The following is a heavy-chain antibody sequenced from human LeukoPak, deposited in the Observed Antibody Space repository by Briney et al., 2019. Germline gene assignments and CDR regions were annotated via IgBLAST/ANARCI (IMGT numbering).Heavy chain of an antibody. CDR2: IGRSGHFT. J-gene: IGHJ4*02. CDR3: AKDRDDSGDYVFDH. D-gene: IGHD4-17*01. Sequence: GGSLRLSCAASGFTFSNYVMSWVRQAPGKGLEWVSVIGRSGHFTNYADSVKGRFTISRDNSKDTLSLQMSSLRAEDTAIYYCAKDRDDSGDYVFDHWGQEILVTVSS. V-gene: IGHV3-23*01. CDR1: GFTFSNYV.